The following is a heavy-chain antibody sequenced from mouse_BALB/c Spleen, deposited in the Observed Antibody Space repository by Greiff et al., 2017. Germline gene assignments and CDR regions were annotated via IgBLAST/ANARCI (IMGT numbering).Heavy chain of an antibody. CDR2: ISYSGST. V-gene: IGHV3-8*02. D-gene: IGHD2-4*01. Sequence: EVKLVESGPSLVKPSQTLSLTCSVTGDSITSGYWNWIRKFPGNKLEYMGYISYSGSTYYNPSLKSRISITRDTSKNQYYLQLNSVTTEDTATYYCARDDYGPFAYWGQGTLVTVSA. CDR3: ARDDYGPFAY. CDR1: GDSITSGY. J-gene: IGHJ3*01.